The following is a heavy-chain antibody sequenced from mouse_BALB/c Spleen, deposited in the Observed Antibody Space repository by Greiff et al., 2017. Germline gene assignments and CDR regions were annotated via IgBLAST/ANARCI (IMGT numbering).Heavy chain of an antibody. J-gene: IGHJ3*01. CDR1: GFTFSSYG. CDR2: ISSGGSYT. D-gene: IGHD2-3*01. Sequence: EVKLMESGGDLVKPGGSLKLSCAASGFTFSSYGMSWVRQTPDKRLEWVATISSGGSYTYYPDSVKGRFTISRDNAKNTLYLQMSSLKSEDTAMYYCARHRRGIYDGYYVAYWGQGTLVTVSA. CDR3: ARHRRGIYDGYYVAY. V-gene: IGHV5-6*01.